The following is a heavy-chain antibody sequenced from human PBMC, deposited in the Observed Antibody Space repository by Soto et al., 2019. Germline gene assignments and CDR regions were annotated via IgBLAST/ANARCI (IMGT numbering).Heavy chain of an antibody. D-gene: IGHD1-26*01. V-gene: IGHV1-69*06. J-gene: IGHJ4*02. CDR1: GGTFSSYA. CDR2: IIPIFGTA. Sequence: SVKVSCKASGGTFSSYAISWVRQAPGQGLEWMGGIIPIFGTANYAQKFQGRVTITADKSTSTAYMELSSLRSEDTAVYYCARSERIVGASYYFDYWGQGTLVIVSS. CDR3: ARSERIVGASYYFDY.